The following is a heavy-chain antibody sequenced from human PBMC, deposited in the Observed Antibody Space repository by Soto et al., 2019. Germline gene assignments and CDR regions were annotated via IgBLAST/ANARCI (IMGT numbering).Heavy chain of an antibody. CDR1: GGSITNNY. V-gene: IGHV4-59*08. J-gene: IGHJ4*02. Sequence: QMQLQESGPGLVKSSETLSLTCSVSGGSITNNYYTWIRQPPEKGLEWIGYGFYSGDTNYNPTLKSRVSTSIDTSKNQLSLKLSSVTAADTAVYYCARGSGWLDYWGQGVLVTVSS. CDR3: ARGSGWLDY. D-gene: IGHD6-19*01. CDR2: GFYSGDT.